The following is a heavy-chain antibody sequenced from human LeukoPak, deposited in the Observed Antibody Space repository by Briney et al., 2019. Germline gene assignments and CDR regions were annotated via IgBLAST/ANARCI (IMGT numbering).Heavy chain of an antibody. V-gene: IGHV5-51*01. Sequence: RGESLKISCKASGYSFTSYWIGWVRQLPGKGLEWMGIIYPGDSDTRYSPSFQGQVTISADKSINTAYLQWSSLKASDTAIYYCARRGEAMDPFDYWGQGTLVTVSS. CDR2: IYPGDSDT. J-gene: IGHJ4*02. CDR1: GYSFTSYW. CDR3: ARRGEAMDPFDY. D-gene: IGHD5-18*01.